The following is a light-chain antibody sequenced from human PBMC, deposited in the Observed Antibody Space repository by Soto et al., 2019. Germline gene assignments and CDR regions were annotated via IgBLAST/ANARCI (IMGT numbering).Light chain of an antibody. CDR2: TND. CDR3: ATWDDSLSGGV. J-gene: IGLJ3*02. CDR1: SSNIGSNT. V-gene: IGLV1-44*01. Sequence: QSVLTQPPSASGTPGQRVTISCSGSSSNIGSNTINWYQQVPGTAPKLLIHTNDQRPSGVPDRFSGSKSGTSASLAISGLQSEDDADYYCATWDDSLSGGVFGGGTQLTVL.